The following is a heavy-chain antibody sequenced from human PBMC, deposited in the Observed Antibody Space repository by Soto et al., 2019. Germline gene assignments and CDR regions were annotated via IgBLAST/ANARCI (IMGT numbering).Heavy chain of an antibody. CDR1: AYTFTSYG. V-gene: IGHV1-18*01. J-gene: IGHJ6*03. D-gene: IGHD3-10*01. CDR2: ISPHNGNT. CDR3: ARWVVRGVIIYYMDV. Sequence: QVQLVQSGAEVKKPGASVKVSCKASAYTFTSYGITWVRQAPGQGLEWMGWISPHNGNTNYAQKLQGRLTMTTDTSTSTAYMELRSLRSDDTAVYYCARWVVRGVIIYYMDVWGKGTTVTVSS.